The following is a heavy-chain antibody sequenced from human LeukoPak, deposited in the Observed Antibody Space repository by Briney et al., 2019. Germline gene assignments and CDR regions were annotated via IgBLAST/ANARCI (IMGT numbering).Heavy chain of an antibody. CDR2: IIPIFGTA. Sequence: AASVKVSCKASGGTFSNHAFSWVRQAPGQGLEWMGGIIPIFGTANYAQKFQGRVTITADESTSTAYMELSSLRSEDTAVYYCARRSDILTPLPYYYYGMDVWGQGTTVTVSS. CDR3: ARRSDILTPLPYYYYGMDV. J-gene: IGHJ6*02. V-gene: IGHV1-69*13. CDR1: GGTFSNHA. D-gene: IGHD3-9*01.